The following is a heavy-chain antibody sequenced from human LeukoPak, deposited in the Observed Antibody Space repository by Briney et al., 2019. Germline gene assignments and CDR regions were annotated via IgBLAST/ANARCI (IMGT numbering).Heavy chain of an antibody. CDR3: ARTYNPDY. CDR1: GFTFSSTG. Sequence: GGSLRLSCTASGFTFSSTGMHWVRQAPGKGLEWVSYIRYDGNNKYYGDSVKGRLTVSRDNSKNTLYLQMNSLRVEDTAVYYCARTYNPDYWGQGTLITVSS. CDR2: IRYDGNNK. D-gene: IGHD1-14*01. J-gene: IGHJ4*02. V-gene: IGHV3-30*02.